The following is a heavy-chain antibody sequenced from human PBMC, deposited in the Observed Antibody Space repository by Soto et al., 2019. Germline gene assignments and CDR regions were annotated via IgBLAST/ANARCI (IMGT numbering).Heavy chain of an antibody. D-gene: IGHD6-19*01. V-gene: IGHV3-49*04. Sequence: PGGSLRLSCTASGFTFGDYAMSWVRQAPGKGLEWVGFIRSKAYGGTTEYAASVKGRFTISRDDSKSIAYLQMNSLKTEDTAVYYCTRVSVSYYYGMDVWGQGTTVTVSS. CDR2: IRSKAYGGTT. CDR1: GFTFGDYA. CDR3: TRVSVSYYYGMDV. J-gene: IGHJ6*02.